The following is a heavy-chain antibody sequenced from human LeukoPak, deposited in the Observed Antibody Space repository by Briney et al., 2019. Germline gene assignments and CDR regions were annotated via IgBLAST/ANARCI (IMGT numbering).Heavy chain of an antibody. J-gene: IGHJ4*02. V-gene: IGHV3-53*01. Sequence: GSLRLSCAASGFTVSSNYMSWVRQAPGKGLECVSVIYSGGSTYYADSVKGRFTIYRDNSKNTLYLQMNSLRAEDAAVYYCARDPDGGNSADYWGQGTLVTVSS. CDR3: ARDPDGGNSADY. CDR2: IYSGGST. D-gene: IGHD4-23*01. CDR1: GFTVSSNY.